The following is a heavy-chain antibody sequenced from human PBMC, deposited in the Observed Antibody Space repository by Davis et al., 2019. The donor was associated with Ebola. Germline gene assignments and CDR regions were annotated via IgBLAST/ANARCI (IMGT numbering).Heavy chain of an antibody. J-gene: IGHJ5*01. CDR3: ALVRELLSRFDS. D-gene: IGHD1-7*01. V-gene: IGHV1-46*01. CDR2: ITPSGGRT. Sequence: SVTVSCMASRYTFTHYYTHRVRQPPRQGLEWLGLITPSGGRTSYAEKFQGRVTMIKDTSTSTAYMELNNLSSEDTAVYYCALVRELLSRFDSWGQGTLVTVSS. CDR1: RYTFTHYY.